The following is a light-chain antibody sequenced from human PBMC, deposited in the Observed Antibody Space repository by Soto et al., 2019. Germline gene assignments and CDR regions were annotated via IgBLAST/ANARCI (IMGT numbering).Light chain of an antibody. CDR1: QSVSRN. CDR2: DAS. V-gene: IGKV3-15*01. Sequence: EIVMTQSPATLSVSPGERATLSCRASQSVSRNLVWYQQMPGQPPRLLIYDASTRATGVPARFSGSGSGTEFTLTISSLQSEDFAIYYCQQNNNWPPTYTFGQGTKLEIK. CDR3: QQNNNWPPTYT. J-gene: IGKJ2*01.